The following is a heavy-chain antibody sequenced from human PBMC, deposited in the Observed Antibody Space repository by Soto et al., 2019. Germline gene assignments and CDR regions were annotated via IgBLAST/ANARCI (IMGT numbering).Heavy chain of an antibody. CDR2: INPNSGGT. V-gene: IGHV1-2*02. CDR3: ARDLEGYCSGGSCQAPYGEVRWFDP. D-gene: IGHD2-15*01. CDR1: GYTFTGYY. Sequence: SVKVSCKASGYTFTGYYMHWVRQAPGQGLEWMGWINPNSGGTNYAQKFQGRVTMTRDTSISTAYMDLSRLRSDDTAVYFCARDLEGYCSGGSCQAPYGEVRWFDPWGQGTLVTVSS. J-gene: IGHJ5*02.